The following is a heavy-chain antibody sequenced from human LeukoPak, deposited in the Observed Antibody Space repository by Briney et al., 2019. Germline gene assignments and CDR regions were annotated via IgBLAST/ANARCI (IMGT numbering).Heavy chain of an antibody. V-gene: IGHV4-59*08. J-gene: IGHJ5*02. D-gene: IGHD6-6*01. CDR2: IYYSGST. Sequence: SETLSLTRTVSGGSISGYYWSWIRQPPGKGLEWIGYIYYSGSTNYNPSLKSRLTISVDTSKNQFSLKLSSVTAADTAVYYCARHEYTSSFWFDPWGQGTLVTVSS. CDR3: ARHEYTSSFWFDP. CDR1: GGSISGYY.